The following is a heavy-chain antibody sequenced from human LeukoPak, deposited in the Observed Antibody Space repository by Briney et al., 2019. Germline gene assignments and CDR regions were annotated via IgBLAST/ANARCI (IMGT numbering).Heavy chain of an antibody. D-gene: IGHD6-6*01. Sequence: SETLSLTCAVYGGSFSGYYWSWIRQPPGKGLEWIGEINHSGSTNYNPSLKSRVTISVDTSKNQFSLKLSSVTAADTAVYYCARGNHQYSSSAFDCWGQGVETLVTVSS. J-gene: IGHJ4*02. CDR3: ARGNHQYSSSAFDC. CDR1: GGSFSGYY. CDR2: INHSGST. V-gene: IGHV4-34*01.